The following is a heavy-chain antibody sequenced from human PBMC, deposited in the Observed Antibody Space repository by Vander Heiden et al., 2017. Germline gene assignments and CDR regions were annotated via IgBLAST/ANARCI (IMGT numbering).Heavy chain of an antibody. J-gene: IGHJ6*02. CDR3: ARGHNSGSYYRHYYYYGMDV. V-gene: IGHV5-51*01. CDR2: IHPGDSDT. D-gene: IGHD1-26*01. CDR1: GYSFTSYW. Sequence: KISCKGSGYSFTSYWIGWVRQMPGKGLEWMGIIHPGDSDTRYSPSFQGQVTISADKSISTAYLQWSSLKASDTAMYYCARGHNSGSYYRHYYYYGMDVWGQGTTVTVSS.